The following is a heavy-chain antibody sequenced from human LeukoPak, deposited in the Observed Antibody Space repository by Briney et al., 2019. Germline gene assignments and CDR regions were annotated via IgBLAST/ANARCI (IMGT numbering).Heavy chain of an antibody. CDR1: GGSINSYY. V-gene: IGHV4-4*07. CDR2: IYTSGST. D-gene: IGHD5-12*01. Sequence: SETLSLTCTVSGGSINSYYWSWLRQPAGKGLEWIGRIYTSGSTNYNPSLKSRVTMSVDTSKNQFSLKPSSVTAADTAVYYCARQVATKGEWAFDIWGQGTMVTASS. CDR3: ARQVATKGEWAFDI. J-gene: IGHJ3*02.